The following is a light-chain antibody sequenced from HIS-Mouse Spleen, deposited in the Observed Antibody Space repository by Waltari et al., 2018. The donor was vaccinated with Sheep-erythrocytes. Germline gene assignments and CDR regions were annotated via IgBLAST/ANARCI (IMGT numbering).Light chain of an antibody. CDR3: CSYAGSYNHV. CDR1: SSDVGGYNY. J-gene: IGLJ1*01. V-gene: IGLV2-11*01. Sequence: QSALTQPRSVSGSPGQSVTISCTGTSSDVGGYNYVSWYQQHPGKAPKLLISDVSKRPSGVPDRCPGSKSGNTASLTISGLQAEDEADDYSCSYAGSYNHVCATGTKVTVL. CDR2: DVS.